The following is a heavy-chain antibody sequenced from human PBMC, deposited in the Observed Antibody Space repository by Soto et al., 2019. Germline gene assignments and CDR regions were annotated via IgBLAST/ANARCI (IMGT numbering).Heavy chain of an antibody. CDR1: GFIFSDYA. V-gene: IGHV3-23*01. D-gene: IGHD2-2*01. CDR2: FTGTSGHT. J-gene: IGHJ4*02. Sequence: EVQLLESGGDLVQPGGSLRLSCTASGFIFSDYAMNWVRQAPGKRLEWVSSFTGTSGHTYYAGSVRRRFTISRDNSKNTLYLQMSSLRAEDTAIYYCAKGTRQSCSGATCYPFDFWGQGTLVAVSS. CDR3: AKGTRQSCSGATCYPFDF.